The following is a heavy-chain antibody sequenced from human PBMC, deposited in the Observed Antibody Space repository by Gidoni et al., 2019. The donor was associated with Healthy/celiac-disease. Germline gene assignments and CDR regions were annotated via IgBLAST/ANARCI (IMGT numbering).Heavy chain of an antibody. CDR2: ISYDGSNK. D-gene: IGHD2-2*01. CDR3: AREDVVVVPAAMSNYYYYYYMDV. V-gene: IGHV3-30-3*01. J-gene: IGHJ6*03. Sequence: QVQLVESGGGVVQPGRSLRLSCAAFGFTFSSYAMHWVRQAPGKGLEWVAVISYDGSNKYYADSVKGRFTISRDNSKNTLYLQMNSLRAEDTAVYYCAREDVVVVPAAMSNYYYYYYMDVWGKGTTVTVSS. CDR1: GFTFSSYA.